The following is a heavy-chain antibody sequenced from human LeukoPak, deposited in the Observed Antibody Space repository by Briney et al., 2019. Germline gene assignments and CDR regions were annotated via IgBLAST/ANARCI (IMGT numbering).Heavy chain of an antibody. Sequence: GGSLRLSCVVSGFTFSPYTMTWVRQAPGKGLEWVSAISGSGDNTYYADSVKGRFTISRDNSKNTLYLQMNILRAEDTAVYYCSKSLGDIVVVAAALDSWGQGALVTVSS. CDR1: GFTFSPYT. V-gene: IGHV3-23*01. J-gene: IGHJ4*02. CDR2: ISGSGDNT. CDR3: SKSLGDIVVVAAALDS. D-gene: IGHD2-15*01.